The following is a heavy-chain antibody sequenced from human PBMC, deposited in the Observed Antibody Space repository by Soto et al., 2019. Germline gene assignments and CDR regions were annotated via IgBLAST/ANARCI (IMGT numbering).Heavy chain of an antibody. CDR2: IYHSGST. Sequence: QLQLQEAGSGLVQPSQTLSLTCAVSGGSINSGNYAWSWVRQPQGKGPEWIGHIYHSGSTLYRASLKSRLTISLDVSKDQFFMDLRSVTAADTAIYYCARWSPVIRAYEIWGRGTRVTVSS. CDR1: GGSINSGNYA. CDR3: ARWSPVIRAYEI. J-gene: IGHJ3*02. V-gene: IGHV4-30-2*01.